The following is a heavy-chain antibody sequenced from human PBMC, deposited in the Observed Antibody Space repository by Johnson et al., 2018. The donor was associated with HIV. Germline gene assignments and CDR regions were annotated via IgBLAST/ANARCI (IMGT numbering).Heavy chain of an antibody. J-gene: IGHJ3*02. V-gene: IGHV3-7*01. Sequence: VQLVESGGGLIQPGGSLRLSCAASGFTFSSYWMSCVRQAPGKGLEWVANIKQDGSEKYYVDSVKGRFTISRENAKNSVYLQMNSLRSDDTAVYFCARDQAYRSSWAFSFDIWGQGTMVIVSS. CDR2: IKQDGSEK. CDR1: GFTFSSYW. D-gene: IGHD6-13*01. CDR3: ARDQAYRSSWAFSFDI.